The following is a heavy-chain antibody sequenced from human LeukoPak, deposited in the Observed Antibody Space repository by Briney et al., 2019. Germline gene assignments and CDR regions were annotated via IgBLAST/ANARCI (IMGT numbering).Heavy chain of an antibody. CDR1: GFTFSSYS. Sequence: GGSLRLSCAASGFTFSSYSMNWVRQAPGKGLEWVSSISSSSSYIYYADSVKGRSTISRDNAKNSLYLQMNSLRAEDTAVYYCARDHTYYYYGSGSYNYFDYWGQGTLVTVSS. V-gene: IGHV3-21*01. CDR3: ARDHTYYYYGSGSYNYFDY. J-gene: IGHJ4*02. D-gene: IGHD3-10*01. CDR2: ISSSSSYI.